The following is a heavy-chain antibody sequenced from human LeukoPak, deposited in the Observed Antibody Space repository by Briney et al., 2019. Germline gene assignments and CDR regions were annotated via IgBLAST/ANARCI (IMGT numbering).Heavy chain of an antibody. CDR1: GFTFSSYA. CDR2: ISGSGGST. D-gene: IGHD2-15*01. Sequence: GSLRLSYAASGFTFSSYAMSWVRQAPGKGLEWVSAISGSGGSTYYADSVKGRFTISRDNSKNTLYLQMNSLRAEDTAVYYCAKGPPSYIVVVVAATPDWFDPWGQGTLVTVSS. J-gene: IGHJ5*02. V-gene: IGHV3-23*01. CDR3: AKGPPSYIVVVVAATPDWFDP.